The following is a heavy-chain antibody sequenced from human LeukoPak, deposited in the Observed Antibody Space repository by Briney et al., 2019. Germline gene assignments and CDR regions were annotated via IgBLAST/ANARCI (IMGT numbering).Heavy chain of an antibody. CDR1: GGSFSDYY. Sequence: PSETLSLTCAVSGGSFSDYYWSWVRQPPGKGLEWIGEINHSGSTNYNPSLKSRVTISVDTSKNQFSLKLSSVTAAGMAVYYWAGLQRAGARFDYWGQGSPVTVSS. CDR3: AGLQRAGARFDY. CDR2: INHSGST. V-gene: IGHV4-34*01. D-gene: IGHD1-1*01. J-gene: IGHJ4*02.